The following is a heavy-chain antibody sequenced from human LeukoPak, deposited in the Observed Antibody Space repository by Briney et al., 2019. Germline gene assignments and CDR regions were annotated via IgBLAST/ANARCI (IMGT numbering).Heavy chain of an antibody. CDR3: VRAPYYSGIEHYFDH. Sequence: QPGGSLRLSCAASGFSFSDYWMTWVRQAPGKGLEWVANIKQDGSEKYLVDSVKGRFTISRDNAKGSLYLQMNSMRAEDTAVYYCVRAPYYSGIEHYFDHWGQEILVTVSS. J-gene: IGHJ4*02. CDR2: IKQDGSEK. D-gene: IGHD3-22*01. CDR1: GFSFSDYW. V-gene: IGHV3-7*03.